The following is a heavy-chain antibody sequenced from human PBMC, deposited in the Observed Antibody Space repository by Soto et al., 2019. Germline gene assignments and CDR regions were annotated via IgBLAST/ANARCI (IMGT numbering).Heavy chain of an antibody. V-gene: IGHV3-74*01. CDR1: EFIFRDYW. J-gene: IGHJ3*01. CDR3: ARGAPHHAFEV. CDR2: VDSDGSDT. Sequence: EVQLVETGGDVAHPGGSLRLSCAASEFIFRDYWMHWVRQAPGKGLVWVSRVDSDGSDTIYGDSVKGRFTVSRDNAKNTLFLQMNSLRVDDTALYYWARGAPHHAFEVWGQGTMVIVSS.